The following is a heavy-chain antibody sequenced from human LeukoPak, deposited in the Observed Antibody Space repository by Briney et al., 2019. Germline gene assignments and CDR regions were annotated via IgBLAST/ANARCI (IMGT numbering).Heavy chain of an antibody. CDR3: ARARGRTSGFDS. V-gene: IGHV1-24*01. D-gene: IGHD1-26*01. CDR2: YDPEDDER. Sequence: ASVKVSCKAFGHTLRDLSIHWVRQAPGKGLEWMGGYDPEDDERIYSEKFLGRVTLTEDTSTDTAYMELTSLRAEDTAVYYCARARGRTSGFDSWGQGTLVTVSS. J-gene: IGHJ4*02. CDR1: GHTLRDLS.